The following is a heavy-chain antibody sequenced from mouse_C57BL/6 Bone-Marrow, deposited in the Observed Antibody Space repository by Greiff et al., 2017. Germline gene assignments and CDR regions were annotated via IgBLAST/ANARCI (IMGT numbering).Heavy chain of an antibody. CDR1: GYSITSGYY. CDR3: ARTFTTVVAPDY. D-gene: IGHD1-1*01. J-gene: IGHJ2*01. CDR2: ISYDGSN. V-gene: IGHV3-6*01. Sequence: ESGPGLVKPSQSLSLTCSVTGYSITSGYYWNWIRQFPGNKLEWMGYISYDGSNNYNPSLKNRISITRDTSKNQFFLKLNSVTTEDTATYYCARTFTTVVAPDYWGQGTTLTVSS.